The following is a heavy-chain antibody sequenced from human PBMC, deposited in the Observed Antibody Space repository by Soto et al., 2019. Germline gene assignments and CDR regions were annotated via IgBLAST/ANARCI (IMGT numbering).Heavy chain of an antibody. V-gene: IGHV3-30*18. CDR2: TSYDGNNE. J-gene: IGHJ4*02. CDR3: AKDKGVFNWATSYFYY. CDR1: GFTFSNYA. Sequence: PGGSLRLSCAASGFTFSNYAMHWVRQAPGKGLEWVALTSYDGNNEYYTDSVKGRFTISRDNSKNTLFLQMNSPRPEDTAVYYCAKDKGVFNWATSYFYYWGQGALVTVSS. D-gene: IGHD1-1*01.